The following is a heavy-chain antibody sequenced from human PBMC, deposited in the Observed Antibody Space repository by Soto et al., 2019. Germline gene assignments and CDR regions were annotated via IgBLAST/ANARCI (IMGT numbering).Heavy chain of an antibody. J-gene: IGHJ4*02. CDR1: GYTFTGYY. CDR3: ARAARPGGYTDY. CDR2: INPNSGGT. V-gene: IGHV1-2*04. Sequence: ASVKVSCKASGYTFTGYYMHWVRQAPGQGLEWMGWINPNSGGTNYAQKFQGWVTMTRDTSISAAYMELSRLRSDDTAVYYCARAARPGGYTDYWGQGTLVTSPQ. D-gene: IGHD6-6*01.